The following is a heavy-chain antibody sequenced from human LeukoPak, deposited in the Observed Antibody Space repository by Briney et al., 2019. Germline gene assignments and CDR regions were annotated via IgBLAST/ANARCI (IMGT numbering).Heavy chain of an antibody. Sequence: GSLRLSCAASGFTVSSNYLSWIRQPPGKGLEWIGYIYYSGGTNYNPSLKSRVTISVDTSKNQFSLKLTSVTAADTAVYYCARVKIGGLAAPGYYSYGMDVWGQGTTVIVSS. V-gene: IGHV4-59*02. J-gene: IGHJ6*02. CDR2: IYYSGGT. CDR1: GFTVSSNY. D-gene: IGHD3-10*01. CDR3: ARVKIGGLAAPGYYSYGMDV.